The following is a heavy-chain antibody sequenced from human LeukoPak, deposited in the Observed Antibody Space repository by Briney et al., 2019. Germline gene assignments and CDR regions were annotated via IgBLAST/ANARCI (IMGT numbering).Heavy chain of an antibody. J-gene: IGHJ4*02. CDR1: GFTFSNYW. V-gene: IGHV3-74*01. D-gene: IGHD2-2*01. CDR2: INTDSSST. CDR3: AKRDIVVVPAALDY. Sequence: GGSLRLSCAASGFTFSNYWMHWVRQAPGKGLVWVSRINTDSSSTSYADSVKGRFTISRDNAKNTLYLQMNSLRAEDTAVYYCAKRDIVVVPAALDYWGQGTLVTVSS.